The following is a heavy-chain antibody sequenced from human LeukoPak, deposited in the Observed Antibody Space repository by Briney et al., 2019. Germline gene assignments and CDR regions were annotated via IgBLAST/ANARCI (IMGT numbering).Heavy chain of an antibody. CDR1: GYSFTSYW. CDR3: ARHTGIAAAGYY. V-gene: IGHV5-10-1*01. J-gene: IGHJ4*02. Sequence: GESLKISCKGSGYSFTSYWISWVRQMPGKGLERMGRIDPSDSYTNYSPSFQGHVTISADKSISTAYLQWSSLKASDTAMYYCARHTGIAAAGYYWGQGTLVTVSS. D-gene: IGHD6-13*01. CDR2: IDPSDSYT.